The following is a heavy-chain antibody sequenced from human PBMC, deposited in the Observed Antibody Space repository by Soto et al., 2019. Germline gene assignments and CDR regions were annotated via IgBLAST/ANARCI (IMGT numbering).Heavy chain of an antibody. CDR3: ARTTYYYDSSGYYGYYFDY. V-gene: IGHV4-59*01. CDR1: GGSISSYY. D-gene: IGHD3-22*01. J-gene: IGHJ4*02. Sequence: PSETLSLTCTVSGGSISSYYWSWIRQPPGKGLEWIGYIYYSGSTNYNPSLKSRVTISVDTSKNQFSLKLSSVTAADMAVYYCARTTYYYDSSGYYGYYFDYWGQGTLVTVSS. CDR2: IYYSGST.